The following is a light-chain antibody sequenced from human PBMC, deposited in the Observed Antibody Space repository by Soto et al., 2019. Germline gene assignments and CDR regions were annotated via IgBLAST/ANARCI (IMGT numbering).Light chain of an antibody. CDR1: QSVSSN. CDR2: GAS. J-gene: IGKJ1*01. CDR3: QQYNNWPPWT. V-gene: IGKV3-15*01. Sequence: EIVMTQSPATLSVSPGERATLSCRASQSVSSNLAWYQQKPGQAPRLLIYGASTRATGIPARFSGSGSGTECSLTISSLQSEDFAVYYCQQYNNWPPWTFGHGTKVEVK.